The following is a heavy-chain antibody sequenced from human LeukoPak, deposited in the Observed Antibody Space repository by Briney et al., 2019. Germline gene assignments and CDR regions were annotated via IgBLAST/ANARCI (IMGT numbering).Heavy chain of an antibody. CDR2: INPSGGNT. CDR3: AREKADIVVVTFRIDAFYM. CDR1: GYTFTSNH. J-gene: IGHJ3*02. D-gene: IGHD2-21*02. Sequence: ASVKVSCKESGYTFTSNHMHSVRQAPGQGLEWMAIINPSGGNTRYAQKFQGRVTMTRDTSTSTVYMQLSSLRSEDTAVYYCAREKADIVVVTFRIDAFYMCGQGKMVTVSS. V-gene: IGHV1-46*01.